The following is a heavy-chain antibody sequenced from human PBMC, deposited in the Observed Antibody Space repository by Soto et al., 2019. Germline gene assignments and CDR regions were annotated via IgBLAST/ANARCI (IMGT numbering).Heavy chain of an antibody. D-gene: IGHD6-19*01. Sequence: QVQLVQSGAEVKKPGASVKVSCKTSGYPFTSYGINWVRQAPGQGPEWMGWISAYNGKTSYTQTFQGRVTMTTDTSTSTAYMELRSLRSDDRAVYYCARDRLIAVTGRLHYWGQGTLVTVSS. J-gene: IGHJ4*02. CDR3: ARDRLIAVTGRLHY. CDR2: ISAYNGKT. V-gene: IGHV1-18*01. CDR1: GYPFTSYG.